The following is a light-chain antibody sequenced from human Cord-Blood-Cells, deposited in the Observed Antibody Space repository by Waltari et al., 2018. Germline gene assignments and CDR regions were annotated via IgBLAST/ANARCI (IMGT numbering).Light chain of an antibody. Sequence: EIVLTQSPATLALSPGERSTLSSRASQRVSSYLAWYQQKPGKAPRLLIDDASNRANGIPARFSGSGSGTVVNLTISRIEPEDFAVDYCQRGSNWPLTFGGGTKVEIK. CDR2: DAS. V-gene: IGKV3-11*01. J-gene: IGKJ4*01. CDR1: QRVSSY. CDR3: QRGSNWPLT.